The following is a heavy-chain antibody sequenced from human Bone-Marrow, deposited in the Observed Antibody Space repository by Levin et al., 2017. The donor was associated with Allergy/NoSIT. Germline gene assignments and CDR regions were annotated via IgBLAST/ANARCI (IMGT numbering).Heavy chain of an antibody. V-gene: IGHV5-51*01. Sequence: NPGESLKISCQVFGFAFTAYSIGWVRQMPGKGLEWMGIISPGNSKTLYSLSFEGQVTISVDKSTSTAFLQWISLKTSDSATYFCARLDGYTEPSVFIYGVDVWGQGTTVIVSS. J-gene: IGHJ6*02. D-gene: IGHD5-18*01. CDR2: ISPGNSKT. CDR1: GFAFTAYS. CDR3: ARLDGYTEPSVFIYGVDV.